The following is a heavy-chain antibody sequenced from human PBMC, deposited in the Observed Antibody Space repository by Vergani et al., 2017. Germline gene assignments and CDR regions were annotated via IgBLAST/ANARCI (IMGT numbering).Heavy chain of an antibody. CDR3: ASGLVTAQPVVYYYYYMDV. CDR2: ISAYNGNT. V-gene: IGHV1-18*01. Sequence: QVQLVQSGAEVKKPGSSVKVSCKASGYTFTSYGISWVRQAPGQGLEWMGWISAYNGNTNYAQKLQGRVTITADKSTSTAYMELSSLRSEDTAVYYCASGLVTAQPVVYYYYYMDVWGKGTTVTVSS. CDR1: GYTFTSYG. D-gene: IGHD2-21*02. J-gene: IGHJ6*03.